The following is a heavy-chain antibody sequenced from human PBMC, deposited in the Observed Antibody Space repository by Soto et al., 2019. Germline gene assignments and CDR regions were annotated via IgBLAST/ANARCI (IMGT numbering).Heavy chain of an antibody. D-gene: IGHD6-6*01. V-gene: IGHV3-23*01. CDR3: ATADRPNYYYGMDV. J-gene: IGHJ6*02. CDR2: ISGSGGST. Sequence: EVQLLESGGGLVQPGGSLRLSCAASGFTFSSYAMSWVRQAPGKGLEWVSAISGSGGSTYYADSVKGRFTISRDNSKNTLDLQMDSLRAEDTAVYYCATADRPNYYYGMDVWGQGTTVTVSS. CDR1: GFTFSSYA.